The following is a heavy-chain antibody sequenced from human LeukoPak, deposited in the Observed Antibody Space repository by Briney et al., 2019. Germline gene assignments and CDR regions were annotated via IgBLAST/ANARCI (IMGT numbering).Heavy chain of an antibody. Sequence: SQTLSLTCTVSGGSISSGSYYWSWLRQPAGKGLEWIGRIYTSGSTNYNPSLKSRVTISVDTSKNQFSLKLSSVTAADTAVYYCARDSGSYADHFDYWGQGTLVTVSS. J-gene: IGHJ4*02. CDR3: ARDSGSYADHFDY. CDR2: IYTSGST. CDR1: GGSISSGSYY. V-gene: IGHV4-61*02. D-gene: IGHD1-26*01.